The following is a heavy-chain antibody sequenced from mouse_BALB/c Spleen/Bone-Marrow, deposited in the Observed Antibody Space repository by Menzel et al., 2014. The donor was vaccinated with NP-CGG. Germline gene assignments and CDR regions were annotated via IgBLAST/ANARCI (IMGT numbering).Heavy chain of an antibody. J-gene: IGHJ1*01. CDR2: INPSSGYT. CDR3: AIYDYDVRYFDV. V-gene: IGHV1-4*01. D-gene: IGHD2-4*01. Sequence: GQLQQSGAELARPGASVKMSCKASGYTFTSYTMHWVKQRPGQGLEGIGYINPSSGYTNYNQKFKDKATLTADESSSTAYMQLSSLTSEDSAVYYCAIYDYDVRYFDVWGAGTTVTVSS. CDR1: GYTFTSYT.